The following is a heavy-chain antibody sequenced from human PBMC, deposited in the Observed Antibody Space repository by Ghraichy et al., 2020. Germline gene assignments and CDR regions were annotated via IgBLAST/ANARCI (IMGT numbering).Heavy chain of an antibody. Sequence: ESLNISCTVSGGSISSYYWSWIRQPPGKGLEWIGYIYYSGSTNYNPSLKSRVTISGDTSKNQFSLKLSSVTAADTAVYYCASVGEPGAFDIWGQGTMVTVSS. D-gene: IGHD1-14*01. V-gene: IGHV4-59*01. CDR1: GGSISSYY. J-gene: IGHJ3*02. CDR3: ASVGEPGAFDI. CDR2: IYYSGST.